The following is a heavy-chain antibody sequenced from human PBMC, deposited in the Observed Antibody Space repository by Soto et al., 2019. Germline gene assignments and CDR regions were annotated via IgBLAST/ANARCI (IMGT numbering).Heavy chain of an antibody. CDR3: ASRELDSGYDYFDY. D-gene: IGHD5-12*01. CDR2: IYYSGST. Sequence: PSETXSLTCTVSGGPISSYYWSWIRQPPGKGLEWIGYIYYSGSTNYNPSLKSRVTISVDTSKNQFSLKLSSVTAADTAVYYCASRELDSGYDYFDYWGQGTLVTVSS. CDR1: GGPISSYY. V-gene: IGHV4-59*01. J-gene: IGHJ4*02.